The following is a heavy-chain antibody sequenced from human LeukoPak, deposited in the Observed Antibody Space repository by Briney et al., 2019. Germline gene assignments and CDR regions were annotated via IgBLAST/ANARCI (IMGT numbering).Heavy chain of an antibody. CDR1: GESFSGYY. D-gene: IGHD1-26*01. J-gene: IGHJ5*02. CDR2: INHSGST. CDR3: ARAYSPVWNGSHSLFGP. V-gene: IGHV4-34*01. Sequence: SETLSLTCAVYGESFSGYYWNWIRQPPGKGLEWIGEINHSGSTSYNPSLKSRVTISEDTSKNQFSLKLNSVTAADTATYYCARAYSPVWNGSHSLFGPWGQGTLVTVSS.